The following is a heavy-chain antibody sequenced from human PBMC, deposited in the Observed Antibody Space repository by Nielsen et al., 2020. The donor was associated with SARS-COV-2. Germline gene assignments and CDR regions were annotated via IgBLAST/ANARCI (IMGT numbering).Heavy chain of an antibody. CDR3: AKLPGSGSWYFDL. D-gene: IGHD3-10*01. J-gene: IGHJ2*01. CDR2: ISWNSGSI. Sequence: GGSLRLSCAASGFTFDNYAMHWVRQAPGKGLEWVSGISWNSGSIGYADSVKGRFTISRDNAKNSLYLQMNSLRAEDTALYYCAKLPGSGSWYFDLWGRGTLVTVSS. CDR1: GFTFDNYA. V-gene: IGHV3-9*01.